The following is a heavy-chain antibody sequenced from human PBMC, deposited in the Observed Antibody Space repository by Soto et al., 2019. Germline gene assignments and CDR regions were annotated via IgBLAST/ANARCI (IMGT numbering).Heavy chain of an antibody. Sequence: KSSETLSLTCTVTGDSINSRCYYWGWIRQPPGKGLEWNGSIYYSGRTYNNPSLRSRVSMYIDTSKYQFSLELESVTAADTALYFCARQRASVVTQAYFDVWGQGSLVTVSS. CDR2: IYYSGRT. CDR3: ARQRASVVTQAYFDV. V-gene: IGHV4-39*01. CDR1: GDSINSRCYY. J-gene: IGHJ4*02. D-gene: IGHD2-21*02.